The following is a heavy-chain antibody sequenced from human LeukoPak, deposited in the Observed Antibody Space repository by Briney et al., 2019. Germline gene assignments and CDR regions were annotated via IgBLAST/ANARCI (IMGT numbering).Heavy chain of an antibody. V-gene: IGHV3-33*08. CDR1: GFTFSSYG. J-gene: IGHJ4*02. CDR3: ASSPSSGSYYFDY. Sequence: GRSLRLSCAASGFTFSSYGMHWVRQAPGKGLEWVAFIRYDGSNKYYADSVKGRFTISRDNSKNTLYLQMNSLRAEDTALYYCASSPSSGSYYFDYWGQGTLVTVSS. D-gene: IGHD6-19*01. CDR2: IRYDGSNK.